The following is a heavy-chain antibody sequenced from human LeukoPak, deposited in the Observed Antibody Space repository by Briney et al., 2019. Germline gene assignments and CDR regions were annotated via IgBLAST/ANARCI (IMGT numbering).Heavy chain of an antibody. J-gene: IGHJ5*02. CDR1: GYTFTSYG. Sequence: AAVKVSCKASGYTFTSYGISWVRQAPGQGLEWIGWISAYNGNTNYAQKLQGRVTMTTDTSTGPAYMELRSLRSDDTAVYYCARGRNPQGFDPWGQGILVTVSS. V-gene: IGHV1-18*01. CDR3: ARGRNPQGFDP. CDR2: ISAYNGNT.